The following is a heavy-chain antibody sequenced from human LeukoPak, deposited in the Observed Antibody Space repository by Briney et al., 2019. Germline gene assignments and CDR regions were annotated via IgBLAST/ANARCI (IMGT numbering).Heavy chain of an antibody. J-gene: IGHJ3*02. D-gene: IGHD2-15*01. CDR2: TDPSDSYT. Sequence: GESLKISCKGSGYSFTSYWISWVRQMPGKGLEWMGRTDPSDSYTNYSPSFQGHVTISADKSISTAYLQWSSLKASDTAMYYCASWRSVAGAFDIWGQGTMVTVSS. CDR1: GYSFTSYW. CDR3: ASWRSVAGAFDI. V-gene: IGHV5-10-1*01.